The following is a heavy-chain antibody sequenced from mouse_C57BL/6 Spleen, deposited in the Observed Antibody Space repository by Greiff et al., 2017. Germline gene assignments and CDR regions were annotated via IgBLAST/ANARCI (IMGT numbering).Heavy chain of an antibody. V-gene: IGHV1-15*01. J-gene: IGHJ3*01. CDR3: TRDNWIAY. CDR1: GYTFTDYE. Sequence: VQLQESGAELVRPGASVTLSCKASGYTFTDYEMHWVKQTPVHGLEWIGAIDPETGGTAYNQKFKGKAILTADKSSSTAYMELRSLTSEDSAVYYCTRDNWIAYWGQGTLVTVSA. CDR2: IDPETGGT.